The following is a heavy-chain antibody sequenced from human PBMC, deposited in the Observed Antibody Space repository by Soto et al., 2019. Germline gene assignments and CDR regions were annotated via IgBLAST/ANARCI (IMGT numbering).Heavy chain of an antibody. Sequence: ASVKVSCKASGYSFTSYGINWVRQAPGQGLEWMGIINPSGSTTYAQKFQGRVTMTRDTSTSTVYMELSSLRSEDTAVYYCTRVYCSGGSCYSIDYWG. CDR3: TRVYCSGGSCYSIDY. V-gene: IGHV1-46*03. J-gene: IGHJ4*01. CDR1: GYSFTSYG. CDR2: INPSGST. D-gene: IGHD2-15*01.